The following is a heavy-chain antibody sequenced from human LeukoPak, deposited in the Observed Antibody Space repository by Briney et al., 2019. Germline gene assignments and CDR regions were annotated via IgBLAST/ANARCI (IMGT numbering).Heavy chain of an antibody. D-gene: IGHD1-1*01. Sequence: SETLSLTCTVSGGSISSYYWSWIRQPPGKGLEWIGYIYYSGSTNYNPSLKSRVTISVDTPKNQFSLKLSSVTAADTAVYYCARERRWNDGWFDPWGQGTLVTVSS. CDR3: ARERRWNDGWFDP. CDR2: IYYSGST. V-gene: IGHV4-59*01. CDR1: GGSISSYY. J-gene: IGHJ5*02.